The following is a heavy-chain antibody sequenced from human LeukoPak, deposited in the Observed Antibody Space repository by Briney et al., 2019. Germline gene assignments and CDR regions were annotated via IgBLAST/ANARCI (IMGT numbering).Heavy chain of an antibody. V-gene: IGHV5-51*01. CDR3: ARHTNLQSHAYFDY. Sequence: GESLKISCKGSGYSFTNYWIAWVRQMPGKGLEWMGIIFPGDSKTRYSPSFQGQVTISADKSITTAYLQWSSLKASDTAMYFCARHTNLQSHAYFDYRGQGTLVTVSS. D-gene: IGHD3-3*01. CDR2: IFPGDSKT. CDR1: GYSFTNYW. J-gene: IGHJ4*02.